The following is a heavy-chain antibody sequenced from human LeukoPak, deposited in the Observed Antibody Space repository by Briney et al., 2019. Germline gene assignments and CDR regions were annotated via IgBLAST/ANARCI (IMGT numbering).Heavy chain of an antibody. V-gene: IGHV3-73*01. J-gene: IGHJ4*02. CDR1: GFTFSGSA. CDR2: IRSKANSYAT. Sequence: GGSLTLSCAASGFTFSGSAMHWVRQASGKGLEWVGRIRSKANSYATAYAASVKGRFTISRDDSKNSAYLQMNSLKTEDTAVYYCTRRLYYYDSSGYYGDYWGQGTLVTVSS. CDR3: TRRLYYYDSSGYYGDY. D-gene: IGHD3-22*01.